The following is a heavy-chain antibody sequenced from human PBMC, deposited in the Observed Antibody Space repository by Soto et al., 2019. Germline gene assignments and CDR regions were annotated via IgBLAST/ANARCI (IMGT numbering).Heavy chain of an antibody. J-gene: IGHJ6*02. CDR1: GFTFSSYA. CDR2: ISYDGNNK. V-gene: IGHV3-30-3*01. D-gene: IGHD2-15*01. CDR3: ARAGCDGGSCYTLVGLRYGMDV. Sequence: QVQLVESGGGVVQPGRSLRLSCAASGFTFSSYAMHWVRQAPGKGLEWVAVISYDGNNKYYADSVKGRFTISRDNSKHTLYLQMNSVRAEDTAVYSCARAGCDGGSCYTLVGLRYGMDVWGQGTTVTVSS.